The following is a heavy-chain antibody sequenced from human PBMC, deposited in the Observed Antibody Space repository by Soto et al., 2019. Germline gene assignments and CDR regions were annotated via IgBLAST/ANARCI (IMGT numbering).Heavy chain of an antibody. V-gene: IGHV2-5*02. J-gene: IGHJ4*02. D-gene: IGHD3-3*01. Sequence: QITLNESGPTLVKPTETLTLTCTFSGFSLSTSGVGVGWNRQSPGKAPEWLALIYWDDEKRYSASLKSRLTISKDTSKNQVVLTMANLDPADTATYHCVHRVLRTVFGLVTTTAIYFDFWGQGTPVAVSS. CDR3: VHRVLRTVFGLVTTTAIYFDF. CDR2: IYWDDEK. CDR1: GFSLSTSGVG.